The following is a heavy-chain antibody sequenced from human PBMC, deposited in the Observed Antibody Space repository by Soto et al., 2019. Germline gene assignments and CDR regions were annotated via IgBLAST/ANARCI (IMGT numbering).Heavy chain of an antibody. D-gene: IGHD4-17*01. CDR1: GFTFSSYD. J-gene: IGHJ4*02. CDR2: IGTAGDT. CDR3: VRARDYGGLDY. V-gene: IGHV3-13*01. Sequence: EVQLVESGGGLVQPGGSLRLSCAASGFTFSSYDMHWVRQATGKGLEWVSVIGTAGDTYYPGSVKGRFTISRENAKNSLYLQMNSLRAGDTALYYCVRARDYGGLDYWGQGTLVTVSS.